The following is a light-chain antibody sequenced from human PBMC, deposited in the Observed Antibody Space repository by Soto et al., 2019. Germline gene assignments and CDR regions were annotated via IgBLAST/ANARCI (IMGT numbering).Light chain of an antibody. Sequence: IQMTQSPSSLSASVGDRVTITCRASQSMSSYLNWYQQKPGKAPKLLIYSASSLQSGVPSRFSGSGSGTDFTLTISSLQPEDVATYYCQQSYSTPCTFGQGTKLEIK. CDR3: QQSYSTPCT. CDR1: QSMSSY. CDR2: SAS. J-gene: IGKJ2*01. V-gene: IGKV1-39*01.